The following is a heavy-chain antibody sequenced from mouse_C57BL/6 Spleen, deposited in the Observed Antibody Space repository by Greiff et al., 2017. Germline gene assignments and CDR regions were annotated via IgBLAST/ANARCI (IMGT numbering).Heavy chain of an antibody. V-gene: IGHV1-42*01. Sequence: EVQLVESGPELVKPGASVKISCKASGYSFTGYYMNWVKQSPEKSLEWIGEINTSTGGTTYNQKFKAKATLTVDKSSSTAYMQLKSLTSEDSAVYYCARMVVWERGVFDYWGQGTTLTVSS. CDR3: ARMVVWERGVFDY. CDR2: INTSTGGT. J-gene: IGHJ2*01. CDR1: GYSFTGYY. D-gene: IGHD4-1*01.